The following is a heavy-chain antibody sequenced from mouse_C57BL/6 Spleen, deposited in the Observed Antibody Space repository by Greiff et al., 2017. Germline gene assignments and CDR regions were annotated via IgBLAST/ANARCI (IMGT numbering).Heavy chain of an antibody. J-gene: IGHJ4*01. CDR1: GFTFSDYG. Sequence: DVMLVESGGGLVKPGGSLKLSCAASGFTFSDYGMHWVRQAPEKGLEWVAYISSGSSTIYYADTVKGRFTISRDNAKNTLFLQMTSLRSEDTAMYYCARDQGYYAMDYWGQGTSVTVSS. CDR2: ISSGSSTI. CDR3: ARDQGYYAMDY. V-gene: IGHV5-17*01.